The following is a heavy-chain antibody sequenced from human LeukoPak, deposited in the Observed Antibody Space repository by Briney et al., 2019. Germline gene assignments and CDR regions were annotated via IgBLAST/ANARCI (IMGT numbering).Heavy chain of an antibody. CDR3: ATMGTHKLEPPPGCGFDP. D-gene: IGHD1-1*01. J-gene: IGHJ5*02. CDR2: FDPEDGET. Sequence: EASVKGSCKVSGYTLTELSMHWVRQAPGKGLEWMGGFDPEDGETIYAQKFQGRVTMTEDTSTDTAYMELSSLRSEDTAVYYCATMGTHKLEPPPGCGFDPWGQGTLVTVSS. CDR1: GYTLTELS. V-gene: IGHV1-24*01.